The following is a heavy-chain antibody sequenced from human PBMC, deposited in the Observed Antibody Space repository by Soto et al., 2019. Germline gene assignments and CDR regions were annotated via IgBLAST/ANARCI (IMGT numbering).Heavy chain of an antibody. Sequence: QVQLVQSGAEVKKPGASVKVSCKASGYTFTSYSISWVRQAPGQGLEWMGWISGYNGNTNYAQKLQGRVTMTTDTSTSTAYMELRSLRSDDTAVYFCARVGRQYYYDGFPVYWGQGTLVTVSS. CDR2: ISGYNGNT. CDR1: GYTFTSYS. D-gene: IGHD3-22*01. V-gene: IGHV1-18*04. J-gene: IGHJ4*02. CDR3: ARVGRQYYYDGFPVY.